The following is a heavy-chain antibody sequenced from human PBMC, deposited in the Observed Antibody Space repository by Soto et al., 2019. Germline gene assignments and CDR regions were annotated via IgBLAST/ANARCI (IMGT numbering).Heavy chain of an antibody. CDR3: PRDLVACTYFDY. CDR1: GYTFISYG. J-gene: IGHJ4*02. CDR2: INGFNGNT. V-gene: IGHV1-18*01. Sequence: QVQLVQSGAEVKKPGASVKVSCKASGYTFISYGISWVGQAPGQGLEWMGWINGFNGNTNYEQKLQGRVTMTRDTSTRTAYMELRSLRSYDTAVYYCPRDLVACTYFDYWGQGTLVTVSS. D-gene: IGHD6-19*01.